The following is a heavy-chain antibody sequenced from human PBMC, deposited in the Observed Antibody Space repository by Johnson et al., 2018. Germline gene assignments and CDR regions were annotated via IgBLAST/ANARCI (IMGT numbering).Heavy chain of an antibody. Sequence: VQLVQSGGGLVQPGGSLRLSCAVSGYTSDDHALHWVRQTPGKGLEWVAGISWNCGVTGYAGSVKGRFIISRDKAKNSLYLQMNSLKTEDAALYYCGKDLSPGGLDVWGKGTTVTVSS. CDR3: GKDLSPGGLDV. V-gene: IGHV3-9*01. D-gene: IGHD3-10*01. CDR1: GYTSDDHA. J-gene: IGHJ6*04. CDR2: ISWNCGVT.